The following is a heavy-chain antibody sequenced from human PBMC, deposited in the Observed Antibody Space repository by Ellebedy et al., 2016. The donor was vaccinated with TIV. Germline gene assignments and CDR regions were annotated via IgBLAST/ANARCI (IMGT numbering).Heavy chain of an antibody. D-gene: IGHD4-17*01. CDR3: ARDDDGDYDY. CDR1: GGSISSGSYY. Sequence: SETLSLXCTVSGGSISSGSYYWSWIRQPAGKGLEWIGRIYTSGSTNYNPSLKSRVTMSVDTSKNQFSLKLSSVTAADTAVYYCARDDDGDYDYWGQGTLVTVSS. CDR2: IYTSGST. J-gene: IGHJ4*02. V-gene: IGHV4-61*02.